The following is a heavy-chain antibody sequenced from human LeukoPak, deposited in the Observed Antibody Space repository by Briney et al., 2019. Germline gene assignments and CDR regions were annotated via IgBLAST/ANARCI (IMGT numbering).Heavy chain of an antibody. D-gene: IGHD4-17*01. J-gene: IGHJ5*02. V-gene: IGHV4-39*07. CDR1: GGSISSSTSY. CDR2: ISYSGST. Sequence: SETLSLTCTVSGGSISSSTSYWGWIRQPPGKGLEWVGSISYSGSTYYNPSLKSRLTISLDTSKKQFSLKLNSVTAADTAVYYCARDRATVTNDYWFDPWGQGTLVIVSS. CDR3: ARDRATVTNDYWFDP.